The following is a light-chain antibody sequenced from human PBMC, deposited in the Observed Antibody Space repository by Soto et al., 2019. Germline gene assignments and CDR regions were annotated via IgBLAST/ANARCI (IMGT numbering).Light chain of an antibody. J-gene: IGKJ4*01. CDR2: DAS. Sequence: EIVLTQSPATLSLSPGERATLSCRASQSVSSYLAWYQQKPGQAPRLLIYDASNRATGIPARFSGSGSGTDFTLTISSPEPEAFAVYYCQQRSNWPLFGGGTKVEIK. CDR1: QSVSSY. CDR3: QQRSNWPL. V-gene: IGKV3-11*01.